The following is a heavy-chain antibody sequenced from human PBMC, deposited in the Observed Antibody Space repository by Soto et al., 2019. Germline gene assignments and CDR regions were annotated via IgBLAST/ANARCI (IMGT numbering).Heavy chain of an antibody. D-gene: IGHD3-3*01. CDR2: ISYDGSNK. J-gene: IGHJ6*02. CDR1: GFTFSSYA. CDR3: VPDDFWSGPPMGV. Sequence: PGGSLRLSCAASGFTFSSYAMHWVRQAPGKGLEWVAVISYDGSNKYYADSVKGRFTISRDNSKNTLYLQMNSLRAEDTAVYYCVPDDFWSGPPMGVWGQGTTVTVSS. V-gene: IGHV3-30-3*01.